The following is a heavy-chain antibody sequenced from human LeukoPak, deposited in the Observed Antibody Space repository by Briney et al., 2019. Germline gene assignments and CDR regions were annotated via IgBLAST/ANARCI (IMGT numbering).Heavy chain of an antibody. Sequence: SETLSLTCTVSGGSISGYYWSWIRQPPGKGLEWIGYIYYGGSTNYNPSLKSRVTISVDTSKNQFSLKLSSVTAADTAVYYCARTSHYDILNGYYIPFDYWGQGTLVTVPS. CDR3: ARTSHYDILNGYYIPFDY. D-gene: IGHD3-9*01. CDR2: IYYGGST. J-gene: IGHJ4*02. V-gene: IGHV4-59*01. CDR1: GGSISGYY.